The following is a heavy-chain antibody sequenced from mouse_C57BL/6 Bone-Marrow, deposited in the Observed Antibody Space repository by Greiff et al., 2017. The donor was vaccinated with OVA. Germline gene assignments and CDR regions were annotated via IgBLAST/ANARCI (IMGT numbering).Heavy chain of an antibody. CDR1: GYTFTSYW. CDR3: ARQWLGDLFAY. J-gene: IGHJ3*01. CDR2: IDPSDSET. V-gene: IGHV1-52*01. D-gene: IGHD2-2*01. Sequence: VQLQQPGAELVRPGSSVKLSCKASGYTFTSYWMHWVKQRPIQGLEWIGNIDPSDSETHYNQKFKDKATLTVDKSSSTAYMQLSSLTSEDSAVYYCARQWLGDLFAYWGQGTLVTVSA.